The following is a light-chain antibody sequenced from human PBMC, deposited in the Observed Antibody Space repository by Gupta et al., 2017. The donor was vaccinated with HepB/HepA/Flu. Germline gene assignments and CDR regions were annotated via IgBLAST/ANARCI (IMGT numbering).Light chain of an antibody. CDR1: QSIFNY. CDR3: QQRNTWVT. Sequence: EIVLTQSPATLSLSPGERATLSCRDSQSIFNYLAWYQQKPGQAPRLLIYDACNRATGVPARFSGSGSVTDFTLTSSSRETEDSAVYYRQQRNTWVTFGGGTKVEI. V-gene: IGKV3-11*01. CDR2: DAC. J-gene: IGKJ4*01.